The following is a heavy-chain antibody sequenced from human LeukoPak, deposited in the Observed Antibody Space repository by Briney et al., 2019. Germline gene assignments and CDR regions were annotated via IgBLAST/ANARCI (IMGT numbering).Heavy chain of an antibody. V-gene: IGHV1-46*01. CDR1: GYTFTSYY. CDR3: ARHSEKMATIDH. Sequence: GASVKVSCKASGYTFTSYYMHWVRQAPGQGLEWMGIINPSGGSTSYAQKFQGRVTISADKSISTAYLQWSSLKASDTAMYYCARHSEKMATIDHWGQGTLVTVSS. CDR2: INPSGGST. D-gene: IGHD5-12*01. J-gene: IGHJ4*02.